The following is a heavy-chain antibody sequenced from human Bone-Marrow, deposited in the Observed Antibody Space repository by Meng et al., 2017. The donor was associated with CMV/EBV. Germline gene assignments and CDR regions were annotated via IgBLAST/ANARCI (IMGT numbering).Heavy chain of an antibody. CDR2: INHSGST. Sequence: GSLRLSCAVYGGSFSGYYWSWIRQPPGKGLEWIGEINHSGSTNYNPSLKSRVTISVDTSKNQFSLNLSSVTAADTAVYYCARTAVFWSGYYTPYYFDYLGQGTLLPVSS. CDR3: ARTAVFWSGYYTPYYFDY. J-gene: IGHJ4*02. CDR1: GGSFSGYY. D-gene: IGHD3-3*01. V-gene: IGHV4-34*01.